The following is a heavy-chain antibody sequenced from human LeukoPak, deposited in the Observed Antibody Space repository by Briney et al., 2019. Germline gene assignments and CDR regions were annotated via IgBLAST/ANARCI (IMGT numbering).Heavy chain of an antibody. V-gene: IGHV3-21*01. CDR1: GFTFSSYS. Sequence: GGSLRLSCAASGFTFSSYSMNWVRQAPGKGLEWVSSISSGSTYIYYADSVKGRFTISRDNAKNSLYLQMNSLRAEDTAVYYCARLGYCSGGSCSSFDYWGQGTLVTVSS. D-gene: IGHD2-15*01. CDR3: ARLGYCSGGSCSSFDY. J-gene: IGHJ4*02. CDR2: ISSGSTYI.